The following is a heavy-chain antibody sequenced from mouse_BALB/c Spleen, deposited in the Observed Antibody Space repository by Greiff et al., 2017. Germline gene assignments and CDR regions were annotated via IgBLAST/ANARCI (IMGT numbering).Heavy chain of an antibody. CDR3: ARDPH. CDR1: GFTFSDYY. J-gene: IGHJ3*01. Sequence: DVMLVESGGGLVKPGGSLKLSCAASGFTFSDYYMYWVRQTPEKRLEWVATISDGGSYTYYPDSVKGRFTISRDNAKNNLYLQMSSLKSEDTAMYYCARDPHWGQGTLVTVSA. V-gene: IGHV5-4*02. CDR2: ISDGGSYT.